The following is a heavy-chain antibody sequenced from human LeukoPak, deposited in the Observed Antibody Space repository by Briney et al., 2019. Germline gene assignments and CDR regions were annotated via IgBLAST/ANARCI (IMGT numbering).Heavy chain of an antibody. D-gene: IGHD5-24*01. CDR2: SSSGSSTI. J-gene: IGHJ4*02. Sequence: PGGSLRLSCAASGFTFSTYAMNWVRQPPGKGLEWISYSSSGSSTIYYADSVKGRFTISRDNAKNSLYLQMRSLRTEDTAVYYCARGEQDMATMSIDYWGQGALVTVSS. V-gene: IGHV3-48*04. CDR1: GFTFSTYA. CDR3: ARGEQDMATMSIDY.